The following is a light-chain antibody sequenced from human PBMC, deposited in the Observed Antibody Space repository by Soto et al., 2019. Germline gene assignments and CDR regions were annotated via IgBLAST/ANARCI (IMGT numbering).Light chain of an antibody. J-gene: IGKJ2*01. CDR3: QQCYNPPLFT. CDR2: WAS. V-gene: IGKV4-1*01. Sequence: DIVMTQSPDSLAVSLGERATISCRSSQAIFRDSSGRHLFAWYQQKPGQPPKLLIYWASTRESGVPDRFSGRGSGKDFTLTISSLQAEDVAVYYCQQCYNPPLFTFGQGTKLEI. CDR1: QAIFRDSSGRHL.